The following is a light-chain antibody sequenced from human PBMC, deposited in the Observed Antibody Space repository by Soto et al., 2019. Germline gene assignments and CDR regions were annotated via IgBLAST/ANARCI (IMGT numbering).Light chain of an antibody. Sequence: QSALTQPASVSGSPGQSITISCTGTSSDVGDFDCVSWYQQHPGKALKLMIYEVSDRPSGVSNRFSGSKSGDTASLTISGLQAEDEADYYCSSYTSSSTLFGTGTKLTVL. V-gene: IGLV2-14*01. CDR2: EVS. CDR3: SSYTSSSTL. J-gene: IGLJ1*01. CDR1: SSDVGDFDC.